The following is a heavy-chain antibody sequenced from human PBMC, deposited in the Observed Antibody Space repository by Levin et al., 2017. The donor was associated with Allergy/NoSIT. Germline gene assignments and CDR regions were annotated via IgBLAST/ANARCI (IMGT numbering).Heavy chain of an antibody. D-gene: IGHD1-20*01. CDR3: AKLNWRDETNR. Sequence: SQTLSLTCAVSGDSINTSTYYWGWIRQPPGRGLEWIGSVYYSGSTYYNPSLKSRVTMSVDAFKNQFSLKLSSVTVADTAVYYCAKLNWRDETNRWGQGTLVTVSS. V-gene: IGHV4-39*07. CDR1: GDSINTSTYY. J-gene: IGHJ5*02. CDR2: VYYSGST.